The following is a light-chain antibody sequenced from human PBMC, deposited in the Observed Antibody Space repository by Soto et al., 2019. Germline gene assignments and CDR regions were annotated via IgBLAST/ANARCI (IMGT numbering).Light chain of an antibody. J-gene: IGLJ2*01. CDR2: SNN. V-gene: IGLV1-47*02. CDR1: SSNIGSNY. CDR3: AAWDDSLVV. Sequence: QSVLTQPPSASGTPGQRVTISCSGSSSNIGSNYVYWYQQIPGTAPKLLIYSNNQRPSGVPDRFSGSKSGTSASLAISGLRSEDEADYYCAAWDDSLVVFGGGTKLTVL.